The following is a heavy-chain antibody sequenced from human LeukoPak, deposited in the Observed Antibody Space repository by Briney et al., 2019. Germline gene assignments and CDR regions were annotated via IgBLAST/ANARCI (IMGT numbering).Heavy chain of an antibody. V-gene: IGHV1-18*01. CDR3: AREADGELSDY. CDR2: ISAYNGNT. Sequence: ASVKVSCKASGYTFNSRGISWVRQAPGQGLEWMGWISAYNGNTNYAQKLQGRVTMTTDTSTSTAYMELRSLRSDDTAVYYCAREADGELSDYWGQGTLVTVSS. CDR1: GYTFNSRG. J-gene: IGHJ4*02. D-gene: IGHD4-17*01.